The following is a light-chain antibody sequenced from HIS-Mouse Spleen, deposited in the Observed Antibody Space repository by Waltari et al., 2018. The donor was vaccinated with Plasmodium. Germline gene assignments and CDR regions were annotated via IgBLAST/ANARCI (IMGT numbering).Light chain of an antibody. CDR3: QVWDSSTV. V-gene: IGLV3-9*01. CDR1: NIGSKN. CDR2: RDS. J-gene: IGLJ3*02. Sequence: SYELTQPLSVSVALGQMARITCGGNNIGSKNVHWYQQKPGQAPVLVIYRDSNRPSGIPERFSGSNSGNTATLTISRAQAGDEVDYYCQVWDSSTVFGGGTKLTVL.